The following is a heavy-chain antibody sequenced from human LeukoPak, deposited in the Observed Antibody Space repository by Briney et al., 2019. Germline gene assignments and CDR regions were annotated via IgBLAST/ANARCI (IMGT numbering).Heavy chain of an antibody. CDR3: ARAPEFSSGWLFDC. Sequence: SETLSLTCSVSGGSISTYYWSWIRQSAGKGLEWIGRIHTSGSTNYNPSLKSRVTMSVDTSKNQFSLKVSSVTAADTGVYYCARAPEFSSGWLFDCGGQGSRPTVSS. CDR1: GGSISTYY. J-gene: IGHJ4*02. D-gene: IGHD6-19*01. CDR2: IHTSGST. V-gene: IGHV4-4*07.